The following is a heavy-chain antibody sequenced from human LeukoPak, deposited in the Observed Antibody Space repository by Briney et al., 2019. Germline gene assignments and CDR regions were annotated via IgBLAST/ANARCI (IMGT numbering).Heavy chain of an antibody. V-gene: IGHV4-34*01. Sequence: SETLSLTCAVYGGSFSGYYWSWIRQPPGKGLEWIGEINHSGSTNYNPSLKSRVTISVDTSKNQFSLKLSSVTAADTAVYYCASFSSVGSYYWFDPWGQGTLVTASS. CDR3: ASFSSVGSYYWFDP. J-gene: IGHJ5*02. CDR1: GGSFSGYY. CDR2: INHSGST. D-gene: IGHD1-26*01.